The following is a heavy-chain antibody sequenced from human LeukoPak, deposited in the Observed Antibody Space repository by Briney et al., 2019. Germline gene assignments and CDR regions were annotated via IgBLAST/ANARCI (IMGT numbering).Heavy chain of an antibody. CDR3: ARQNMATIIH. CDR1: GGSISSSSYY. CDR2: IYYSGNT. V-gene: IGHV4-39*01. J-gene: IGHJ4*02. D-gene: IGHD5-24*01. Sequence: PSETLSLTCTVSGGSISSSSYYWGWIRQPPGKGLEWIGSIYYSGNTDYNPSLKSRVTISVYASKKQFSLELSSVTAADTAVYYCARQNMATIIHWGQGTLVTVSS.